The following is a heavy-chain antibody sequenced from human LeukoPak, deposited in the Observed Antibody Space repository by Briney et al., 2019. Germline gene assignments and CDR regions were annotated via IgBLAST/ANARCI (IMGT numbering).Heavy chain of an antibody. J-gene: IGHJ4*02. CDR2: INHSGTT. CDR3: ARKASHFSYGLRAIDY. Sequence: KPSETLSLTCAVYGGSFSDHYWNWIRQPPGKGLEWIGEINHSGTTNYNASLKSRVTISVDTSKNHFSLKLNSMTAADTAVYYCARKASHFSYGLRAIDYWGQGNLVSVSS. V-gene: IGHV4-34*01. D-gene: IGHD5-18*01. CDR1: GGSFSDHY.